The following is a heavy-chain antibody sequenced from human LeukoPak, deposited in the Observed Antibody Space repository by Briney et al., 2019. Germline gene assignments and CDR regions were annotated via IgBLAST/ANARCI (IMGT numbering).Heavy chain of an antibody. J-gene: IGHJ4*02. CDR3: ARARGYSYGYDY. D-gene: IGHD5-18*01. V-gene: IGHV3-66*01. CDR1: GFTFSSFG. CDR2: IYSGGST. Sequence: GETLRLSCAASGFTFSSFGMSWVRQAPGKGLEWVSVIYSGGSTYYADSVKGRFTISRDNSKNTLYLQMNSLRAEDTAVYYCARARGYSYGYDYWGQGTLVTVSS.